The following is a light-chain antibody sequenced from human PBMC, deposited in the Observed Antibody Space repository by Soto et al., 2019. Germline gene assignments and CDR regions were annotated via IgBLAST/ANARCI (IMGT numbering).Light chain of an antibody. CDR1: QSVTTY. CDR3: QQSYSTPRVT. J-gene: IGKJ3*01. V-gene: IGKV1-39*01. CDR2: AAS. Sequence: DIQMTQSPSSLSASVGDRVTITCRASQSVTTYLNWYQLKPGKAPNLLIYAASSLQSGVPSRFSGSGSGTDFTLTISSLQPEDSATYFCQQSYSTPRVTFGPGTKVDIK.